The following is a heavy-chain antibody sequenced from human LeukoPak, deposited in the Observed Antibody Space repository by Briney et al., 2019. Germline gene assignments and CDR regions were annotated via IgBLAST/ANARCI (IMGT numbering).Heavy chain of an antibody. Sequence: ASVKVSCKGSGYTFTSYDINWVRQATGQGLEWMGWMNPNSGNTGYAQKFQGRVTMTRNTSISTAYMKLSSLRSEDTAVYYCARGSTGHYDFWSGRDYYYYYMDVWGKGTTVTVSS. CDR2: MNPNSGNT. CDR3: ARGSTGHYDFWSGRDYYYYYMDV. D-gene: IGHD3-3*01. J-gene: IGHJ6*03. V-gene: IGHV1-8*01. CDR1: GYTFTSYD.